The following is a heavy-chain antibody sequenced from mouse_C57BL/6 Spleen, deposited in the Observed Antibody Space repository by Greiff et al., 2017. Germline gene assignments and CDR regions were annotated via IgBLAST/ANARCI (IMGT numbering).Heavy chain of an antibody. CDR2: INPNYGTT. CDR1: GYSFTDYN. V-gene: IGHV1-39*01. Sequence: LQESGPELVKPGASVKISCKASGYSFTDYNMNWVKQSNGKSLEWIGVINPNYGTTSYNQKFKGKATLTVDQSSSTAYMQLNSLTSEDSAVYYCARSDLLRPEAGAMDYWGQGTSVTVSS. CDR3: ARSDLLRPEAGAMDY. D-gene: IGHD1-2*01. J-gene: IGHJ4*01.